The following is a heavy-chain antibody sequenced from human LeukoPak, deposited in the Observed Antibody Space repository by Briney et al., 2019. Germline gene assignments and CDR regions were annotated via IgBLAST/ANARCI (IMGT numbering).Heavy chain of an antibody. CDR1: GGSISSYY. Sequence: SETLSLTCTVSGGSISSYYWSWIRQPPGKGLEWIGYIYYSGSTNYNPSLKSRVTISVDTSKNQFSLKLSSVTAADTAVYYCARGGYSLPFDYWGQGTLVTVSS. CDR3: ARGGYSLPFDY. CDR2: IYYSGST. D-gene: IGHD1-26*01. V-gene: IGHV4-59*01. J-gene: IGHJ4*02.